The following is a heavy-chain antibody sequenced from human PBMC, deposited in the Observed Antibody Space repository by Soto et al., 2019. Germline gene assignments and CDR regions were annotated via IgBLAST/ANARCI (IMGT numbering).Heavy chain of an antibody. CDR2: IFQSGAT. CDR3: AGAVGGTPYFDC. J-gene: IGHJ4*02. V-gene: IGHV4-4*02. Sequence: QVQLQDSGPGLVKPSGTLSLTCAVSGGSISSSYWWSWVPQPPCKGLEWIGEIFQSGATNYNPSLKSRVTISVDKSKKQFSLMVNSVTAADTAMYYCAGAVGGTPYFDCWGQGTLVTVSS. D-gene: IGHD6-19*01. CDR1: GGSISSSYW.